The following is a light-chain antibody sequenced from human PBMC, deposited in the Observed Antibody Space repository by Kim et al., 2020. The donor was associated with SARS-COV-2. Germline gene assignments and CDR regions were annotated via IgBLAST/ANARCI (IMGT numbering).Light chain of an antibody. Sequence: SASVGDRVTISCRASQSVSIYLDWYQQRPGKAPKLLIYAASSLQSGVPSRFSGRGSGTGFTLTINSLQPEDFGSYYCQQTFSTPYSFGQGTKLEIK. V-gene: IGKV1-39*01. CDR1: QSVSIY. CDR2: AAS. J-gene: IGKJ2*03. CDR3: QQTFSTPYS.